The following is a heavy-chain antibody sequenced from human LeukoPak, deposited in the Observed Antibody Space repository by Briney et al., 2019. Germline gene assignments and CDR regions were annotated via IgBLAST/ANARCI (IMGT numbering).Heavy chain of an antibody. J-gene: IGHJ4*02. CDR1: GGSISSSNYY. D-gene: IGHD6-19*01. CDR2: IYYSGCT. Sequence: PPETLSLTCTVSGGSISSSNYYWGWIRQPPGKGLEWIGNIYYSGCTYYNPYLKNRVTISVETCKNQFSLKLSSMTAADTAVYYCARVRTYFSGWGDTDYWGQGTLVTVSS. CDR3: ARVRTYFSGWGDTDY. V-gene: IGHV4-39*01.